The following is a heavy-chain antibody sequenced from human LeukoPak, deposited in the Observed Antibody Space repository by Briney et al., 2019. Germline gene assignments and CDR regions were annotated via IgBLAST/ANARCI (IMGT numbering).Heavy chain of an antibody. CDR3: ARDVVRYRGFDGHS. D-gene: IGHD5-12*01. J-gene: IGHJ4*02. CDR2: IIPIFGTA. Sequence: GASVKVSCKGSACTFSFCDYCWVRQAPGQGLEWMGRIIPIFGTANYAQKFQGRVTITADKSTSTVYMELSSLRSEDTAVYHCARDVVRYRGFDGHSCGEGSPATVSS. CDR1: ACTFSFCD. V-gene: IGHV1-69*06.